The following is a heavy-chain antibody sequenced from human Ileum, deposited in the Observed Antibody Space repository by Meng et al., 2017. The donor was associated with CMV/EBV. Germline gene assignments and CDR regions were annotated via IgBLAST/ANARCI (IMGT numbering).Heavy chain of an antibody. D-gene: IGHD2-8*02. Sequence: VQLVQAGAEVKKPGASVKVSCKASGYKFSDYYIHWVRQAPGQGLEWMGRIYPNSGGTINAQKFQGRITMTRDTPITTAYMELSSLTSDDTAVYYCTTDCAGGACYGRAFDYWGQGSLVTASS. CDR3: TTDCAGGACYGRAFDY. CDR1: GYKFSDYY. V-gene: IGHV1-2*06. CDR2: IYPNSGGT. J-gene: IGHJ4*02.